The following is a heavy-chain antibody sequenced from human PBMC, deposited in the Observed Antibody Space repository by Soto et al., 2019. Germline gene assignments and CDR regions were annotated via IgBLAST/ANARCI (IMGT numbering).Heavy chain of an antibody. V-gene: IGHV4-30-4*01. CDR3: ARAYETSFFDY. Sequence: QVQLQESGPGLVKPSQTLSLTCAVSAGTISSGDYYWSWXXXXXXKGLEWIGYIYYSGSTYYNPSLKSRVTMSVDTSKNQFSLKLSSVTAADTAVYYCARAYETSFFDYWGQGTLVTVSS. CDR2: IYYSGST. J-gene: IGHJ4*02. D-gene: IGHD3-22*01. CDR1: AGTISSGDYY.